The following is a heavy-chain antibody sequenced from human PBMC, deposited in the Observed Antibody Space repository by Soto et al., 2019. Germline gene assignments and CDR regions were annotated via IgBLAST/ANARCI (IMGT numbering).Heavy chain of an antibody. V-gene: IGHV3-53*01. Sequence: GGSLRLSFAASGFTVSSNYMSWVRQAPGKGLEWVSVIYSGGSTYYADSVKGRFTISRDNSKNTLYLQMNSLRAEDTAVYYCARPSHVDNYYYYGMDVWGQGTTVTVSS. J-gene: IGHJ6*02. CDR1: GFTVSSNY. D-gene: IGHD3-16*01. CDR3: ARPSHVDNYYYYGMDV. CDR2: IYSGGST.